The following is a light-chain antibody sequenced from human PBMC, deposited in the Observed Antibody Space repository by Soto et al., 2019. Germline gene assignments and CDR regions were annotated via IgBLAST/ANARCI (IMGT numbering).Light chain of an antibody. CDR3: QTWGTDVVV. CDR1: SGHSTYA. Sequence: QSVLTQSPSASASLGASVKLTCTLSSGHSTYAIAWHQQQPEKGPRYLMSLNTDGSHTKGDGIPDRFSGSSSGAERYLTISSLQSVDEADYYCQTWGTDVVVFGGGTKLTVL. V-gene: IGLV4-69*01. CDR2: LNTDGSH. J-gene: IGLJ2*01.